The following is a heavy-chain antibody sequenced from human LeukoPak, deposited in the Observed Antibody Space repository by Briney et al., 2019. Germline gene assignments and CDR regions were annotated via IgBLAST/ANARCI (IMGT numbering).Heavy chain of an antibody. CDR2: ISWNSGSI. D-gene: IGHD3-10*01. Sequence: GRSLRLSCAASGFTFDDYAMHWVRQAPGKGLEWVSGISWNSGSIGYADSVKGRFTISRDNAKNSLYLQMNSLRAEDTALYYCATSSGQKVLFGKYFDYWGQGTLVTVSS. J-gene: IGHJ4*02. CDR1: GFTFDDYA. V-gene: IGHV3-9*01. CDR3: ATSSGQKVLFGKYFDY.